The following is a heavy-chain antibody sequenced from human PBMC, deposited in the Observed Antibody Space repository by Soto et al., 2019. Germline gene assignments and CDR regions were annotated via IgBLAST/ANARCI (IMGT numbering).Heavy chain of an antibody. V-gene: IGHV1-69*12. CDR2: IIPVLSTS. J-gene: IGHJ4*02. D-gene: IGHD6-25*01. CDR1: RNTFPSYA. CDR3: ASVVGGIAAGLGYFDS. Sequence: QVQLVQSGAELKKPGSSVKVSCKTLRNTFPSYAISWVRQAPGQGLDWRGDIIPVLSTSNYAQKFQDRVTIPADEPTTPFYLERSSLRSHATAVHYCASVVGGIAAGLGYFDSWGQGTLVSVSS.